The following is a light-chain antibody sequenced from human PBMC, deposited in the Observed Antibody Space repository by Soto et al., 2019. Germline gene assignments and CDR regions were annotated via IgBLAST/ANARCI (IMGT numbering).Light chain of an antibody. CDR2: DAS. J-gene: IGKJ5*01. CDR3: QQYENLST. Sequence: DIQITQSPSSLSASVGDRVTRSCQASQNINNYLNWYQQKPGRAPKLLIYDASNLEAGVPSRFRGSGSGTDFTFTISRLQPEDIATYYCQQYENLSTFGQGTRLEIK. CDR1: QNINNY. V-gene: IGKV1-33*01.